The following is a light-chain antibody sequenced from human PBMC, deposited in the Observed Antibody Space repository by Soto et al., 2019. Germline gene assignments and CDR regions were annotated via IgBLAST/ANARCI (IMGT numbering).Light chain of an antibody. CDR2: GAS. CDR1: QSVSSNY. Sequence: EIVLTQSPGTLSLSPRERATLSCRASQSVSSNYVAWYQHKVGQAPRLLIYGASNRAPGIPDRFSGSGSGTDSTLTISRLEPEDFALYYCQQYAASPRTFGQGTQVEV. CDR3: QQYAASPRT. J-gene: IGKJ1*01. V-gene: IGKV3-20*01.